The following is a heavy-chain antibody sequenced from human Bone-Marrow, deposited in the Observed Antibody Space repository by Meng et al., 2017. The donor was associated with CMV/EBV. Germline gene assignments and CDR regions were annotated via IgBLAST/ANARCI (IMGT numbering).Heavy chain of an antibody. CDR3: AREPYYDSSGYSFLDY. CDR2: ISYDGSNK. CDR1: GFTFSSYA. J-gene: IGHJ4*02. D-gene: IGHD3-22*01. V-gene: IGHV3-30-3*01. Sequence: SGFTFSSYAMHWVRQAPGKGLEWVAVISYDGSNKYYADSVKGRFTISRDNSKNTLYLQMNSLRAEDTAVYYCAREPYYDSSGYSFLDYWGQGTLVTVSS.